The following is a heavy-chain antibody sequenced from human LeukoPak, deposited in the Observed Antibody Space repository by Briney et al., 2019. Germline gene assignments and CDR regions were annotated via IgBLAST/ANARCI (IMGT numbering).Heavy chain of an antibody. CDR3: ARVRQYQLLWDY. V-gene: IGHV4-31*02. D-gene: IGHD2-2*01. CDR1: GFTFSTYG. J-gene: IGHJ4*02. Sequence: LRLSCSASGFTFSTYGMSWVRQAPGKGLEWIGYIYYSGSTYYNPSLKSRVTISVDTSKNQFSLKLSSVTAADTAVYYCARVRQYQLLWDYWGQGTLVTVSS. CDR2: IYYSGST.